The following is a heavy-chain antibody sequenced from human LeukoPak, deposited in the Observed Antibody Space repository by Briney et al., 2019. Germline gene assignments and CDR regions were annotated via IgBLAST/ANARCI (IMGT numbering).Heavy chain of an antibody. Sequence: ASVKVSCKAFGYTFTSYDINWVRQATGQGLEWMGWMNPNSGNTGYAQKFQGRVTMTRNTSISTAYMELSSLRSEDTAVYYCARERYCSSTSCSGTLGMDVWGQGTTVTVSS. D-gene: IGHD2-2*01. CDR3: ARERYCSSTSCSGTLGMDV. CDR2: MNPNSGNT. V-gene: IGHV1-8*01. J-gene: IGHJ6*02. CDR1: GYTFTSYD.